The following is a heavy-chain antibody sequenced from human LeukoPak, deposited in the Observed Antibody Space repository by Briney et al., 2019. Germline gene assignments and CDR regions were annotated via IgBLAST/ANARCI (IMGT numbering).Heavy chain of an antibody. CDR1: GFTFSSYS. CDR3: ASPYCSSTSCYTRLPVDY. CDR2: ISSSSSYI. J-gene: IGHJ4*02. V-gene: IGHV3-21*04. Sequence: GGSLRLSCAASGFTFSSYSMNWVRQAPGKGLEWVSSISSSSSYIYYADSVKGRFTISRDNAKNSLYLQMNSLRAEDTAVYYCASPYCSSTSCYTRLPVDYWGQGTLVTVSS. D-gene: IGHD2-2*02.